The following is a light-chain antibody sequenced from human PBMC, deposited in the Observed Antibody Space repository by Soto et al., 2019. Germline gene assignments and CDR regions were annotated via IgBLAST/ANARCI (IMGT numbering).Light chain of an antibody. CDR2: GAS. CDR3: QQYGSSPLIT. J-gene: IGKJ3*01. V-gene: IGKV3-15*01. CDR1: QSVSSN. Sequence: EIVMTQSPATLSVSPGERATLSCRASQSVSSNLAWYQQKPGQAPRLLIYGASTRATGIPARFSGSGSGTEFTLTITRLEPEDFALYYCQQYGSSPLITFGPGTKVDIK.